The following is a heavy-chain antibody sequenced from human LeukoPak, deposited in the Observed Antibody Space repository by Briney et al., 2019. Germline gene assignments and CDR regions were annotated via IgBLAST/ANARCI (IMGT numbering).Heavy chain of an antibody. CDR1: GFTFSSYW. Sequence: GGSLRLSCAASGFTFSSYWMSWVRQAPGKGLEWVANIKQDGSEKYYVDSVKGRFTISRDNAKNSLYLQMNSLRAEDRAVYYCARDPIVGATGYYGMDVWGQGTTVTVSS. D-gene: IGHD1-26*01. V-gene: IGHV3-7*01. CDR2: IKQDGSEK. CDR3: ARDPIVGATGYYGMDV. J-gene: IGHJ6*02.